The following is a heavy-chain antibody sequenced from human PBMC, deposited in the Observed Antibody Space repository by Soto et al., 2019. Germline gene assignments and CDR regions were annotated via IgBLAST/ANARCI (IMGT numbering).Heavy chain of an antibody. CDR3: ARDRVGVAVGGDFAMDV. D-gene: IGHD6-13*01. J-gene: IGHJ6*02. Sequence: GSLRLSCAALGFTFINYGMHWFRQSPLKWLEWVAATWYDGTNKYYVDSVKGRFTISRDNSKNTLYLQMDSLRAEDTGVYYCARDRVGVAVGGDFAMDVWGQGTTVTVSS. V-gene: IGHV3-33*01. CDR1: GFTFINYG. CDR2: TWYDGTNK.